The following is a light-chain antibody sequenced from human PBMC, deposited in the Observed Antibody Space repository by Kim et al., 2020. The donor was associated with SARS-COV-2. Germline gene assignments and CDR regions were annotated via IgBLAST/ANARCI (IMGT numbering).Light chain of an antibody. CDR2: NAS. CDR3: QQLGLT. J-gene: IGKJ4*01. Sequence: DIQMTQSPSTLSASVGDRVTITCRGSQSFSGWLAWYQQKPGKAPKLLIYNASSLESGVPSRFSGSGSGTEFTLTISSLQPDDFATYYCQQLGLTFGGGTKVEI. CDR1: QSFSGW. V-gene: IGKV1-5*01.